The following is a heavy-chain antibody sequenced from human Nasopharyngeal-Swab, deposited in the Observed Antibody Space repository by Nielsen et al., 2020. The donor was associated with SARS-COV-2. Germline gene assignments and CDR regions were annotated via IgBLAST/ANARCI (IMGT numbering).Heavy chain of an antibody. CDR1: GFTFSDHW. D-gene: IGHD5-12*01. CDR3: ARARYSGYDSGLDV. CDR2: INWNGGST. J-gene: IGHJ6*02. Sequence: GGSLRLSCVVSGFTFSDHWMNWVRQAPGKGLEWVSGINWNGGSTSYAASVKGRFTISRDNAKNSLYLQMNTLRAEDTALYHCARARYSGYDSGLDVWGQGTTVTVSS. V-gene: IGHV3-20*01.